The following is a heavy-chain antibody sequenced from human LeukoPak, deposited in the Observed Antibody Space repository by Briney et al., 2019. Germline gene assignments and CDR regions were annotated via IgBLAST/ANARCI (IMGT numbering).Heavy chain of an antibody. J-gene: IGHJ5*02. CDR2: IIPIFGTA. CDR3: ARDHCSSTSCYYLTDPPFDP. V-gene: IGHV1-69*13. CDR1: GGTFSSYA. Sequence: ASVKVSCKASGGTFSSYAISWVRQAPGQGLEGMGGIIPIFGTANYAQKFQGRATITADESTSTAYMELSSLRSEDTAVYYCARDHCSSTSCYYLTDPPFDPWGQGTLVTVSS. D-gene: IGHD2-2*01.